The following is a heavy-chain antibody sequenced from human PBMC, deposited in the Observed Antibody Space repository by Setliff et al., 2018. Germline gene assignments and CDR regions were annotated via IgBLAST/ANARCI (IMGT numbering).Heavy chain of an antibody. Sequence: GGSLRLSCEGSDFSSSFFWMSWVRQAPGKGLEWVANIKHDGSEEQYVDSVKGRFTISRDNAKSSVYLQMRSLRAEDTAVYYCTRLHFGYDAFDIWGPGTMVTVSS. CDR3: TRLHFGYDAFDI. D-gene: IGHD2-2*03. J-gene: IGHJ3*02. CDR1: DFSSSFFW. V-gene: IGHV3-7*03. CDR2: IKHDGSEE.